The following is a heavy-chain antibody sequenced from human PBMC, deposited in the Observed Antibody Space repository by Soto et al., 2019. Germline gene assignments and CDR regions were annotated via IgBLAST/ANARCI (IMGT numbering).Heavy chain of an antibody. CDR2: INHSGST. CDR3: ARPVPRGRHSSSEKWFDP. J-gene: IGHJ5*02. CDR1: GGSFSGYY. D-gene: IGHD6-13*01. V-gene: IGHV4-34*01. Sequence: SETLSLTCAVYGGSFSGYYWSWIRRPPGKGLEWIGEINHSGSTNYNPSLKSRVTISVDTSKNQFSLELSSVTAADTAVYYCARPVPRGRHSSSEKWFDPSGQGTLVTVPS.